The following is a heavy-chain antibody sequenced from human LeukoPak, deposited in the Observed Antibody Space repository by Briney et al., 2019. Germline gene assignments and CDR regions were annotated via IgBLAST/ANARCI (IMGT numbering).Heavy chain of an antibody. D-gene: IGHD2-15*01. CDR2: IYYSGST. V-gene: IGHV4-39*02. Sequence: SETLSLTCTVSGGSISSSSYYWGWIRQPPGKGLEWIGSIYYSGSTYYNPSLKSRVTISVDTSKNQFSLKLSSVTAADTAVYYCAREIGFKGWFDPWGQGTLVTVSS. CDR3: AREIGFKGWFDP. J-gene: IGHJ5*02. CDR1: GGSISSSSYY.